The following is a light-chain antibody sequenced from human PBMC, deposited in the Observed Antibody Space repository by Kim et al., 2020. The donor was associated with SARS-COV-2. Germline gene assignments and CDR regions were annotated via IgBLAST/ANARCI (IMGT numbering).Light chain of an antibody. J-gene: IGLJ3*02. CDR1: KLGDKY. Sequence: SYELTQPPSVSVSPGQTAIITCSGAKLGDKYAYWYQQKPGQSPALVIYQHTKRPSGISQRFSGSSSGNTATLTISPAQALDEADYYCQAWDSSTAVFGAGTKLTV. CDR3: QAWDSSTAV. CDR2: QHT. V-gene: IGLV3-1*01.